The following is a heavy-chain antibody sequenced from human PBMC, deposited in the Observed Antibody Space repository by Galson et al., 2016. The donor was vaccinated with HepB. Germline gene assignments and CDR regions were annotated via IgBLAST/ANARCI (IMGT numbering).Heavy chain of an antibody. CDR2: ISTYNGNT. V-gene: IGHV1-18*01. CDR1: GYTFSNYG. Sequence: SVKVSCKASGYTFSNYGISWVRQAPGQGLEWMGWISTYNGNTNYAQGLRGRVTLTRDTSTNTVYMELRSLRSADTAVYYCARAGRMSTVPVDVWGQGTPVTVSS. D-gene: IGHD3-16*01. J-gene: IGHJ6*02. CDR3: ARAGRMSTVPVDV.